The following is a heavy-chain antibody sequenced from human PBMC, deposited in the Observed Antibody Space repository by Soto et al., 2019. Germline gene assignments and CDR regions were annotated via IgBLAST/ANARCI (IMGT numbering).Heavy chain of an antibody. Sequence: EVQLLESGGGLVQPGGSLRLSCAASGFTFMHYAMSLVRQAPGKGLEWVSTLSGGGDGTYYADSVKGRFTISRDNSRNTVYLQMNSLRADDTAVYYCAKKGLGSLATYCSTGDCHYAFDLWGQGTIVTVSS. V-gene: IGHV3-23*01. D-gene: IGHD2-21*02. J-gene: IGHJ3*01. CDR1: GFTFMHYA. CDR3: AKKGLGSLATYCSTGDCHYAFDL. CDR2: LSGGGDGT.